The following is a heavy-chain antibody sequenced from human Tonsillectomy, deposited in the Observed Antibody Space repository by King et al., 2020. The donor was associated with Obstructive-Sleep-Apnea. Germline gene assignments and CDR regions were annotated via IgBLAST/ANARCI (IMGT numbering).Heavy chain of an antibody. D-gene: IGHD2-2*01. CDR3: AKEGYCSSTSCSYYYYYGMDV. V-gene: IGHV3-23*04. CDR2: ISGSGGST. Sequence: VQLVESGGGLVQPGGSLRLSCAASGFTFSSYAMSWVRQAPGKGLEWVSAISGSGGSTYYADSVKGRFTISRDNSKNTRYLQMNSLRAEDTAVYYCAKEGYCSSTSCSYYYYYGMDVWGQGTTVTVSS. J-gene: IGHJ6*02. CDR1: GFTFSSYA.